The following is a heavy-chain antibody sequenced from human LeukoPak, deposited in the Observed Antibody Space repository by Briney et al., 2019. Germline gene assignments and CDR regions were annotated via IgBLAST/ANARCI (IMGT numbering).Heavy chain of an antibody. V-gene: IGHV1-18*01. D-gene: IGHD3-16*01. J-gene: IGHJ5*02. Sequence: ASVQCSFPASRFAFTSYGISWVRPAPGQGSEWMGWISAYNGNKNYAQKLQGRVTMTTDTSTSTAYMELRSLRSDDTAVYYCASIPYWGPDPWGQGTLVTVSS. CDR2: ISAYNGNK. CDR3: ASIPYWGPDP. CDR1: RFAFTSYG.